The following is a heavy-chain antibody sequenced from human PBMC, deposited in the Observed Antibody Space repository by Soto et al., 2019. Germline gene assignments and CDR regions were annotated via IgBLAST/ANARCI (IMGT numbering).Heavy chain of an antibody. Sequence: ASVKVSCKVSGYTLTELSMHWVRQAPGKGLEWMGGFDPEDGETIYAQKFQGRVTMTEDTSTDTAYMELSSLRSEDTAVYYCAPYYDILTGFLSWGQGTLVTVSS. D-gene: IGHD3-9*01. V-gene: IGHV1-24*01. CDR1: GYTLTELS. J-gene: IGHJ5*02. CDR2: FDPEDGET. CDR3: APYYDILTGFLS.